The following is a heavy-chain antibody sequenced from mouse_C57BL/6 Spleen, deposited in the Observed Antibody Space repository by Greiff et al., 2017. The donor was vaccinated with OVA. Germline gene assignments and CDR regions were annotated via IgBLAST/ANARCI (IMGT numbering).Heavy chain of an antibody. J-gene: IGHJ4*01. CDR1: GFTFSSYA. D-gene: IGHD5-1*01. Sequence: EVPVVESGEGLVKPGGSLKLSCAASGFTFSSYAMSWVRQTPEKRLEWVAYISSGGEYIYYADTVTGRVTISRDNARHPLYLQMSSLKSEDTAMYYCTRVGEYVAYYYAMDDWGQGTSVTVSS. CDR3: TRVGEYVAYYYAMDD. V-gene: IGHV5-9-1*02. CDR2: ISSGGEYI.